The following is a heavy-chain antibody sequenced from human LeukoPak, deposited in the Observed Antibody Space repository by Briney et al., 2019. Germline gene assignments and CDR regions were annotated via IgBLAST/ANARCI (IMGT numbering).Heavy chain of an antibody. CDR1: EFTFSRYW. CDR3: ARDPYDDVISYGAFDI. D-gene: IGHD3-3*01. Sequence: PGGSLRLSCAASEFTFSRYWMTWVRQAPGQGLEWVANIKQDGSEQYYGDSVKGRFSISRDNAKKSLYLQMNGLRAEDTAVYYCARDPYDDVISYGAFDIWGHGTMVTVSS. V-gene: IGHV3-7*01. CDR2: IKQDGSEQ. J-gene: IGHJ3*02.